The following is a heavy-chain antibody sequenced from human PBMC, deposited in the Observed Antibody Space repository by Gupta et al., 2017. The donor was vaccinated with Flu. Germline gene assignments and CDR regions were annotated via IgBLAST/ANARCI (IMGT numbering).Heavy chain of an antibody. V-gene: IGHV3-30*18. J-gene: IGHJ6*03. CDR3: AKDGPWTASCPYYCYYMDV. CDR2: IASDGSHK. CDR1: GFTFSCNG. D-gene: IGHD2-2*01. Sequence: QLQLVESGAGAVQFGTSLRLSCAGAGFTFSCNGMHWVRQAPGKGLEWVADIASDGSHKDYADAVRGRFTISRDNSKNTLSLKMDSLRVEDTAVYYCAKDGPWTASCPYYCYYMDVWGKGTTVTVSS.